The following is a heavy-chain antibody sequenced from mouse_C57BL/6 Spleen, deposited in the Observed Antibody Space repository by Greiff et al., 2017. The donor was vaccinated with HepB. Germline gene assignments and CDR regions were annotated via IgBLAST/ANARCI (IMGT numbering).Heavy chain of an antibody. V-gene: IGHV5-17*01. CDR1: GFTFSDYG. CDR2: ISSGSSTI. Sequence: DVKLVESGGGLVKPGGSLKLSCAASGFTFSDYGMHWVRQAPEKGLEWVTYISSGSSTIYYADTVKGRFTISRDNAKNTLFLQMTSLRSEDTAMYYCARRNYAMDYWGQGTSVTVSS. J-gene: IGHJ4*01. CDR3: ARRNYAMDY.